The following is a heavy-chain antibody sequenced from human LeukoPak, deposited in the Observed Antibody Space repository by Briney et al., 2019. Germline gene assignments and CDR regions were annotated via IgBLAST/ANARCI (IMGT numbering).Heavy chain of an antibody. Sequence: ALQFPKKRLEWVGWISAYNGNTKYAQKLQGRVTMTTDTSTSTAYMELRSLRSDDTAVYYCARDVRGIVGMDYFDYWGQGTLVTVSS. V-gene: IGHV1-18*01. D-gene: IGHD3-22*01. CDR3: ARDVRGIVGMDYFDY. CDR2: ISAYNGNT. J-gene: IGHJ4*02.